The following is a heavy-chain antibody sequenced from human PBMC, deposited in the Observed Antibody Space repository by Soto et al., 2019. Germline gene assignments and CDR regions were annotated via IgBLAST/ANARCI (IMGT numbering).Heavy chain of an antibody. V-gene: IGHV2-5*02. CDR1: GFSLSTSGVG. D-gene: IGHD3-3*01. CDR2: IYWDDDT. Sequence: GSGPTLVNHTETLTLTCTFSGFSLSTSGVGVGWIRQPPGKALEWLALIYWDDDTRCSPSLNSRLTISKDTSKNQVVLTLTNMDPVDTATYYCAHLTTIFGVVILFDYWGRGTLVTVSS. CDR3: AHLTTIFGVVILFDY. J-gene: IGHJ4*02.